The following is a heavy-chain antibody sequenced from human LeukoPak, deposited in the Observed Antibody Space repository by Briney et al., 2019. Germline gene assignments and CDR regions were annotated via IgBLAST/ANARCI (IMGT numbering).Heavy chain of an antibody. CDR3: ARDRGGLVRGGVRFNYFVF. D-gene: IGHD3-10*01. CDR1: GYTFTSYY. Sequence: ASVKVSCKASGYTFTSYYMHWVRQAPGQGLEWMGLINPSGGSTDYAQKFQGRVTMTRDTSTSTVYMELSSLRSEDTAVYYCARDRGGLVRGGVRFNYFVFWGQGTLVTVSS. V-gene: IGHV1-46*01. CDR2: INPSGGST. J-gene: IGHJ4*02.